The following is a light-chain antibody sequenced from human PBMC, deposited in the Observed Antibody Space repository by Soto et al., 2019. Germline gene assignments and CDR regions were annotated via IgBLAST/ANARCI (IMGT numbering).Light chain of an antibody. V-gene: IGLV1-51*01. CDR3: GTWYSFYV. J-gene: IGLJ1*01. CDR1: SSNIGNNY. CDR2: DNN. Sequence: QSVLTQPPSVSAAPGQKVTISCSGSSSNIGNNYVSWYQQLPGTAPKLLIYDNNKRPSGIPDRFSGSKSGTSATLGITGLQTGDEADYYCGTWYSFYVFGTGTKLTVL.